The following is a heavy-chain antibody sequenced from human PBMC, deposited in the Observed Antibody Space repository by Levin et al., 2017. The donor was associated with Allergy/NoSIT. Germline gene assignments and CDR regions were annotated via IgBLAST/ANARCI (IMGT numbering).Heavy chain of an antibody. J-gene: IGHJ5*02. D-gene: IGHD3-16*01. Sequence: GGSLRLSCAASGFTFSDYYMSWIRQAPGKGLEWVSYISSGAGNTLYYAESVKGRFTISRDNAKKSVYLQMTSLRAEDTAVYYCARDAVRLTLIGWFDPWGQGTQVTVSS. V-gene: IGHV3-11*01. CDR3: ARDAVRLTLIGWFDP. CDR2: ISSGAGNTL. CDR1: GFTFSDYY.